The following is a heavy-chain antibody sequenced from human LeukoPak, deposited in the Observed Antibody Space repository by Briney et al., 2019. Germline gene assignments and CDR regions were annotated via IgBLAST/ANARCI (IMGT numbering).Heavy chain of an antibody. J-gene: IGHJ4*02. CDR3: ARHRYDFWSGYPRGPISY. CDR2: IYHSGST. D-gene: IGHD3-3*01. CDR1: GYSISSGYY. Sequence: SETLSLTCAVFGYSISSGYYWGWIRQPPGKGLEWIGSIYHSGSTYYNPSLKSRVTISVDTSKNQFSLKLSSVTAADTAVYYCARHRYDFWSGYPRGPISYWGQGTLVTVSS. V-gene: IGHV4-38-2*01.